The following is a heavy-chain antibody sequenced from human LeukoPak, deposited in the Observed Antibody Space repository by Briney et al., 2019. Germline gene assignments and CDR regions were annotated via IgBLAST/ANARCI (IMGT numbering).Heavy chain of an antibody. Sequence: SETLSLTCTVSGGSISSGGYYWSWIRQPPGKGLEWIGYIYYSGSTNYNPSLKSRATISVDTSKNQFSLKLSSVTAADTAVYYCARQGYSSGWLSYWGQGTLVTVSS. CDR1: GGSISSGGYY. D-gene: IGHD6-19*01. CDR2: IYYSGST. V-gene: IGHV4-61*08. CDR3: ARQGYSSGWLSY. J-gene: IGHJ4*02.